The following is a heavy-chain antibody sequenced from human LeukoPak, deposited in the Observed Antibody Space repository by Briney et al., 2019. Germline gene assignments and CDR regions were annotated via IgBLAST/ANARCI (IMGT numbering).Heavy chain of an antibody. CDR1: GFTFSSYS. CDR3: ARSSVSGSHWYFDY. CDR2: ISSSSSTI. J-gene: IGHJ4*02. D-gene: IGHD1-26*01. V-gene: IGHV3-48*02. Sequence: GGSLRLSCAASGFTFSSYSMNWVRQAPGKGLEWVSYISSSSSTIYYADSVKGRFTISRDNAKNSLYLQMNSLRDEDTAVYYCARSSVSGSHWYFDYWGQGTLVTVSS.